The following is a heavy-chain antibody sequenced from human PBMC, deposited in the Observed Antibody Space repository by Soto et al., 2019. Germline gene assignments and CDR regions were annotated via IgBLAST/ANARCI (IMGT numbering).Heavy chain of an antibody. V-gene: IGHV3-23*01. Sequence: EVQLLESGGGLVQPGGSLSLSCAASGFTFSSYAMRWVRQAPVTGLEWVSAISGSGGSTYYADSVKGRFTISRDNSKNTLYLQRNSLRAEDTAGYYCARRGSGSYYDYWCQGTLVTVSS. J-gene: IGHJ4*02. CDR1: GFTFSSYA. CDR2: ISGSGGST. CDR3: ARRGSGSYYDY. D-gene: IGHD1-26*01.